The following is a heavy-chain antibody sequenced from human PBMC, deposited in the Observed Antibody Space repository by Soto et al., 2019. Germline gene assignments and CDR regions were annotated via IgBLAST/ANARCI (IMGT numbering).Heavy chain of an antibody. V-gene: IGHV3-66*01. CDR3: ASGGVWRPLAY. CDR2: IYSGGST. Sequence: EVQLVESGGGLVLPGGSLRLSCAASGFTVSSNYMSWVRQAPGKGLEWVSVIYSGGSTYYADSVKGRFTISRDNSKNRLYLQMNSLRAEDTAVDYWASGGVWRPLAYWGQGTLSTVSS. J-gene: IGHJ4*02. D-gene: IGHD2-8*02. CDR1: GFTVSSNY.